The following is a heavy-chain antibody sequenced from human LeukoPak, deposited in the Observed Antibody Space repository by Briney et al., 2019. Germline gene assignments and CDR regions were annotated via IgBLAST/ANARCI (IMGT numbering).Heavy chain of an antibody. D-gene: IGHD2-21*01. CDR3: TKFSGDWE. J-gene: IGHJ4*02. V-gene: IGHV3-23*01. CDR1: GFTFSGSA. Sequence: GGSLRLSCSASGFTFSGSAMSWVRQAPGKGLEWVSAISDTAGSTYYADSVKGRFTISRDNSKNTLYLQMNTLRAEDTAVYYCTKFSGDWEWGQGTLVTVSS. CDR2: ISDTAGST.